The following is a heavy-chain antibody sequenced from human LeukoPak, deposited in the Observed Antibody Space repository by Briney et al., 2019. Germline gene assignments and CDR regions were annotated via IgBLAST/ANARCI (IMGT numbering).Heavy chain of an antibody. D-gene: IGHD1-26*01. V-gene: IGHV4-39*07. CDR1: GGSISSSSYY. CDR3: ARGPRIVGATPRAYYDFDY. Sequence: PSETLSLTCTVSGGSISSSSYYWGWIRQPPGKGLEWIGEINHSGSTNYNPSLKSRVTISVDTSKNQFSLKLSSVTAADTAVYYCARGPRIVGATPRAYYDFDYWGQGTLVTVSS. CDR2: INHSGST. J-gene: IGHJ4*02.